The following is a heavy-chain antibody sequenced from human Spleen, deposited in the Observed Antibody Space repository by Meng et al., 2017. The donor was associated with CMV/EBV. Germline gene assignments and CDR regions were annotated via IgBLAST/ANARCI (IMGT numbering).Heavy chain of an antibody. D-gene: IGHD2-15*01. Sequence: QVQLQQWGAGLLKPSETLSLTCAVYGGSFSGYYWSWIRQPPGKGLEWIGEINHSGSTNYNPSLKSRVTISVDTSKNQFSLKLSSVTAADTAVYYCARDRYCSGGSCYFDYWGQGTLVTVSS. J-gene: IGHJ4*02. CDR3: ARDRYCSGGSCYFDY. CDR1: GGSFSGYY. V-gene: IGHV4-34*01. CDR2: INHSGST.